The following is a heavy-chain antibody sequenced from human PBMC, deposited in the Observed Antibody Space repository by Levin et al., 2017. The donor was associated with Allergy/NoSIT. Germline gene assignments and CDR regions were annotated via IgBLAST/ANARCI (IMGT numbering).Heavy chain of an antibody. D-gene: IGHD4-23*01. J-gene: IGHJ4*02. Sequence: TGGSLRLSCAASGFTFSSYAMGWVRQAPRKGLEWVSHISGSGDSTRYADSVKGRFTISRDNSKNTLYLQMNSLRAEDTAVYYCAKPIDYGGNYYFEYWGQGSLVTVSS. CDR1: GFTFSSYA. CDR3: AKPIDYGGNYYFEY. V-gene: IGHV3-23*01. CDR2: ISGSGDST.